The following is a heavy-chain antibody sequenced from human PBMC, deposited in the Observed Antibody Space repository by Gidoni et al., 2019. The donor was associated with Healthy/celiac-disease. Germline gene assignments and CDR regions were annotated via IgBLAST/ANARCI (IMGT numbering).Heavy chain of an antibody. CDR2: ISGSGGST. D-gene: IGHD6-6*01. CDR3: AKDGRIAAWTWGDYYYGMDV. J-gene: IGHJ6*02. CDR1: GFTFSSYA. Sequence: EVQLLESGGGLVQPGGSLRISCAASGFTFSSYAMSWVRQAPGKGLEWVSAISGSGGSTYYADSVKGRFTISRDNSKNTLYLQMNSLRAEDTAVYYCAKDGRIAAWTWGDYYYGMDVWGQGTTVTVSS. V-gene: IGHV3-23*01.